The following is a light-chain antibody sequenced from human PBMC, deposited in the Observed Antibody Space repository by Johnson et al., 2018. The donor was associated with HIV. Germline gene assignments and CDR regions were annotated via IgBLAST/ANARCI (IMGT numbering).Light chain of an antibody. CDR2: ENN. CDR1: SSNIENNY. CDR3: GTWDSRLNVYL. V-gene: IGLV1-51*02. Sequence: QSVLTQPPSVSAAPGQKVTISCSGSSSNIENNYVSWYQQLPETAPKLLISENNQRPSGIPDRFSGSKSGTSATLGISGLQSGDEADYYCGTWDSRLNVYLFGTGTKVTVL. J-gene: IGLJ1*01.